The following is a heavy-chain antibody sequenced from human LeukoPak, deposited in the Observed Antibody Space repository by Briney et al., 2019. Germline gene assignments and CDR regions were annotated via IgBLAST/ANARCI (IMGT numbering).Heavy chain of an antibody. D-gene: IGHD3-22*01. CDR1: GGSISSGGYY. J-gene: IGHJ4*02. CDR3: ARGGDYYDSSGYYSRSTHFDH. CDR2: IYYSGST. Sequence: SETLSLTCTVSGGSISSGGYYWSWIRQHPGKGLEWIGYIYYSGSTYYNPSLKSRVTISVDTSKNQFSLKLSSVTAADTAVYYCARGGDYYDSSGYYSRSTHFDHWGQGTLVTVSS. V-gene: IGHV4-31*03.